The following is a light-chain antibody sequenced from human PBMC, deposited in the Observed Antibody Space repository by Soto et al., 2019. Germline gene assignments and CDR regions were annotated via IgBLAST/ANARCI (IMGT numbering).Light chain of an antibody. V-gene: IGLV2-14*03. Sequence: QSALTQRASVSGSPGQSITISCTGTSSDIGGYNYVSWYQQHPGKVPKLIIYDVSNRPSGVSNRFSGSKSGNAASLTISGLQAEDEADYYCSSYTSTSTLYVFGTGTKVTVL. J-gene: IGLJ1*01. CDR2: DVS. CDR3: SSYTSTSTLYV. CDR1: SSDIGGYNY.